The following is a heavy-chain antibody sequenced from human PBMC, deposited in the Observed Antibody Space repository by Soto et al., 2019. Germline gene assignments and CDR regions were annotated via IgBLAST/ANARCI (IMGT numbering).Heavy chain of an antibody. CDR2: INPNSGGT. CDR1: GYTFTGYY. D-gene: IGHD2-2*01. J-gene: IGHJ5*02. Sequence: GASVKVSCKASGYTFTGYYMHWVRQAPGQGLEWMGWINPNSGGTNYAQKFQGWVTMTRDTSTSTVYMELSSLRSEDTAVYYCARDSPYCISTSCYLGGPWFDPWGQGTLVTVSS. CDR3: ARDSPYCISTSCYLGGPWFDP. V-gene: IGHV1-2*04.